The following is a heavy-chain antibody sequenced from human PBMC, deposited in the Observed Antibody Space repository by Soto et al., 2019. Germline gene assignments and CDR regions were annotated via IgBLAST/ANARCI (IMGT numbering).Heavy chain of an antibody. Sequence: ASVKVSCKASGYTFTSYAMHWVRQAPGQRLEWMGWINAGNGNTKYSQEFQGRVTITRDTSASTAYMELSSLRSEDTAVYYCARGSTVRYFDYWGQGTLVTVSS. CDR1: GYTFTSYA. J-gene: IGHJ4*02. CDR2: INAGNGNT. D-gene: IGHD4-4*01. CDR3: ARGSTVRYFDY. V-gene: IGHV1-3*01.